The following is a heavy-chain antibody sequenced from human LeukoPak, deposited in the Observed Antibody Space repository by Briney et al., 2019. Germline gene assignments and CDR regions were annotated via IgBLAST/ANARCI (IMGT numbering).Heavy chain of an antibody. CDR1: GYRFTSYW. CDR2: IYPGDSDT. CDR3: ARRAASYETLLYT. J-gene: IGHJ5*02. Sequence: GESLTISCKGSGYRFTSYWIGCVRQMPGKGLEWMGNIYPGDSDTRYSPSFQGQVTISADKSISTAYLQWSSLKASDTAIYYCARRAASYETLLYTWGQGTLVTVSS. D-gene: IGHD3-16*02. V-gene: IGHV5-51*01.